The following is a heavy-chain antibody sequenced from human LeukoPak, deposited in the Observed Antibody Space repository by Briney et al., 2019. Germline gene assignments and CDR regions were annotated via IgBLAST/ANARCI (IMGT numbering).Heavy chain of an antibody. J-gene: IGHJ4*02. CDR3: GSGSKRDRFDY. D-gene: IGHD2-15*01. V-gene: IGHV4-59*01. Sequence: SETLSLTCSVSDDSITMYYWTWIRQPPGKGLEWIGYVDHTGSTNFNPSLNGRVSISRDTTKNLFSLRLRSVTAADTAVYYCGSGSKRDRFDYWGQGTLVTVSS. CDR2: VDHTGST. CDR1: DDSITMYY.